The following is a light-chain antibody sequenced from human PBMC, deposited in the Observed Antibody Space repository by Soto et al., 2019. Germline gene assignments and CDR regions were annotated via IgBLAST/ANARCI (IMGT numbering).Light chain of an antibody. CDR2: DAS. Sequence: EIVLTQSPATLSLSPGERATLSCRASQDISSYLAWYQQKPGQAPRLLIYDASNRATGIPARFSGSGSGTDFTLTISSLGPEDFAVYYCQQRSNWLTFGGGTKVDIK. CDR3: QQRSNWLT. J-gene: IGKJ4*01. CDR1: QDISSY. V-gene: IGKV3-11*01.